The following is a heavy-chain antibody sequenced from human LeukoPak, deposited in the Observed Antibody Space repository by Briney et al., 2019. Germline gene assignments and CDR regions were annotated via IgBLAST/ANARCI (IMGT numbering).Heavy chain of an antibody. D-gene: IGHD3-22*01. CDR3: ARDFKGPYYYDSSGTLDY. V-gene: IGHV3-66*01. CDR1: GFTVSSNY. Sequence: GGSLRLSCAASGFTVSSNYMSWVRQAPGKGLEWVSVIYSGGSTYYADSVKGRFTISRDNSKNTLYLQMNSLRAEDTAVYYCARDFKGPYYYDSSGTLDYWGQGTLVTVSS. J-gene: IGHJ4*02. CDR2: IYSGGST.